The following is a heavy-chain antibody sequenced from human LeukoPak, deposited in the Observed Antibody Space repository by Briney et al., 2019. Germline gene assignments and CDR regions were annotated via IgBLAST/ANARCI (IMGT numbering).Heavy chain of an antibody. V-gene: IGHV1-69*05. Sequence: ASVKVSCKASGGTFSSYAISWVRQAPGQGLEWMGGIIPIFGTANYAQKFQGRVTITTDESTSTAYMELSSLRSEDTAVYYCARAKHRYCSSTSCYTGAFDIWGQGTMVTVSS. CDR3: ARAKHRYCSSTSCYTGAFDI. D-gene: IGHD2-2*02. CDR2: IIPIFGTA. J-gene: IGHJ3*02. CDR1: GGTFSSYA.